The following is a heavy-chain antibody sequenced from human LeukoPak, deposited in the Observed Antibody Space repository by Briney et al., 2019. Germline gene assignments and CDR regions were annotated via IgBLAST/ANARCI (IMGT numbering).Heavy chain of an antibody. CDR1: GYNFVYYG. J-gene: IGHJ6*03. CDR2: VSPDTGAT. V-gene: IGHV1-18*01. Sequence: ASVKVSCKASGYNFVYYGITWVRQAPGLGLEWMGWVSPDTGATKYTQTLQGRVTMTTDTITNPAHMELRSLRSDDTAVYYCARLGPGHVVIPVADDYYYFYLDVWGKGTTVTVSS. D-gene: IGHD6-19*01. CDR3: ARLGPGHVVIPVADDYYYFYLDV.